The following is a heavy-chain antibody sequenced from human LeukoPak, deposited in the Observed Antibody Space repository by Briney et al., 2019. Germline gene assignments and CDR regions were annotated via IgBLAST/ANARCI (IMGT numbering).Heavy chain of an antibody. CDR3: ASDLAYCGGDCYLDSN. Sequence: GGSLRLSCAASGFTFSSYSMNWVHQAPGKGLEWVSSISSSSSYIYYADSVKGRFTISRDNAKNSLYLQMNSLRAEDTAVYYCASDLAYCGGDCYLDSNWGQGTLVTVSS. D-gene: IGHD2-21*02. CDR2: ISSSSSYI. V-gene: IGHV3-21*01. CDR1: GFTFSSYS. J-gene: IGHJ4*02.